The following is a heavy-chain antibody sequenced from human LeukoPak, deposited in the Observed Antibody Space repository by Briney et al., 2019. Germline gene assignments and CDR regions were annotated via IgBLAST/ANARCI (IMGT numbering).Heavy chain of an antibody. CDR2: IYYSGST. D-gene: IGHD3-10*01. J-gene: IGHJ5*02. Sequence: SETLSLTCSVSGDSISTSSYYWGWIRQPPGKGLEWIGTIYYSGSTYYNPSLTSRVTISVDTSKNQFSLKLSSVTAADTAVYYCARVFPPGYYGSGSYAMDWFDPWGQGTLVTVSS. CDR1: GDSISTSSYY. CDR3: ARVFPPGYYGSGSYAMDWFDP. V-gene: IGHV4-39*07.